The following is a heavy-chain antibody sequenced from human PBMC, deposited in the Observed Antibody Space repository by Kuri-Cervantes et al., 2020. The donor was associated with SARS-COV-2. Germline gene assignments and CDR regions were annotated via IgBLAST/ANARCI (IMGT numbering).Heavy chain of an antibody. CDR1: GFTFSSYA. Sequence: GESLKISCAASGFTFSSYAMSWVRQAPGKGLEWVSAISGSGGSTYYADSVKGRFTISRDNSKNTLYLQMNSLRAEDTAVHYCARGLAVEYYFDYWGQGTLVTVSS. V-gene: IGHV3-23*01. D-gene: IGHD6-19*01. J-gene: IGHJ4*02. CDR3: ARGLAVEYYFDY. CDR2: ISGSGGST.